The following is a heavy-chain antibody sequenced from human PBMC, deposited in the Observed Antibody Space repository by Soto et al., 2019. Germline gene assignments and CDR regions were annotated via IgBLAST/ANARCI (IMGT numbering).Heavy chain of an antibody. CDR2: IYSGGST. V-gene: IGHV3-53*01. Sequence: PVGSLRLSCAASGFTVSSNYMSWVRQAPGKGLEWVSVIYSGGSTYYADSVKGRFTISRDNSKNTLYLQMNSLRAEDTAVYYCARGGAVAGYYYYYGMDVWGQGTTVTVSS. D-gene: IGHD6-19*01. CDR3: ARGGAVAGYYYYYGMDV. J-gene: IGHJ6*02. CDR1: GFTVSSNY.